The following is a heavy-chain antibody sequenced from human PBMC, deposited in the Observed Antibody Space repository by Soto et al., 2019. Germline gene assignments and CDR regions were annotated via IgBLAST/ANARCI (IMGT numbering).Heavy chain of an antibody. Sequence: GGSLRLSCAASGFTFSSYALSWVRQAPGKGLEWVSTVNPSGRSAYYADSVKGRFTISRDNSKNTLYLQMDILRVEDTARYYCAKYVSGSHIFYYGM. D-gene: IGHD1-26*01. V-gene: IGHV3-23*01. CDR3: AKYVSGSHIFYYGM. CDR1: GFTFSSYA. CDR2: VNPSGRSA. J-gene: IGHJ6*01.